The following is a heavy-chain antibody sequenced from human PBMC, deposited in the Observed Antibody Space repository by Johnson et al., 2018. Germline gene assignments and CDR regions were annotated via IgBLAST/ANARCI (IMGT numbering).Heavy chain of an antibody. CDR3: ATEVTAIAAFDI. V-gene: IGHV3-30-3*01. D-gene: IGHD2-21*02. Sequence: VQLLESGGGVVQPGRSLRLSCAASGFTFTTYSMHWVRQAPGKGLEWVAIISYDGSNKYYADSVKGRFTISKDNAKNSLYLQMNSLGAEDTAVYYCATEVTAIAAFDIWGQGTMVTVSS. J-gene: IGHJ3*02. CDR1: GFTFTTYS. CDR2: ISYDGSNK.